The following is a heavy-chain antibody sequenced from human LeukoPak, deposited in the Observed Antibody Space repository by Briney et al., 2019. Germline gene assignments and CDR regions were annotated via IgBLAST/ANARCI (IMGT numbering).Heavy chain of an antibody. CDR2: INSDGSST. D-gene: IGHD1-26*01. J-gene: IGHJ6*02. CDR1: GFTFSSYW. V-gene: IGHV3-74*01. Sequence: PGGSLRLSCAASGFTFSSYWMHWVRQAPGKGLVWVSRINSDGSSTNYADSVKGRFTISRDNSKNTLYLQMNSLRAEDTAVYYCAKDRELLYYYYGMDVWGQGTTVTVSS. CDR3: AKDRELLYYYYGMDV.